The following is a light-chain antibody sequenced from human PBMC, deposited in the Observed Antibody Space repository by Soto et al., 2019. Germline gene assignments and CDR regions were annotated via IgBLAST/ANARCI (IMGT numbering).Light chain of an antibody. Sequence: EIVLTQSPGTLSLSPGEIATLYCSASQSASSYLAWYQQKPGQAPRLLIYDASNRATGIPARFSGSGSGTDFTLTISSLEPEDFAVYYCQQRSNWPPITFGQGTRLEIK. CDR2: DAS. CDR1: QSASSY. CDR3: QQRSNWPPIT. V-gene: IGKV3-11*01. J-gene: IGKJ5*01.